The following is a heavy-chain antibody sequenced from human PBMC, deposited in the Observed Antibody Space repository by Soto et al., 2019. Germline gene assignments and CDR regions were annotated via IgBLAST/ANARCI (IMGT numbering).Heavy chain of an antibody. D-gene: IGHD4-17*01. CDR2: IDWDDDK. V-gene: IGHV2-70*11. CDR1: GFSLSTSGMC. Sequence: SGPTLVNPTQTLTLTCTFSGFSLSTSGMCVSWIRQPPGKALEWLARIDWDDDKYYSTSLKTRLTISKDTSKYQVVLTMTNMDPVDTATYYCARILFRPTTVVSPTYYYGMDVWGQGTTVTVSS. CDR3: ARILFRPTTVVSPTYYYGMDV. J-gene: IGHJ6*02.